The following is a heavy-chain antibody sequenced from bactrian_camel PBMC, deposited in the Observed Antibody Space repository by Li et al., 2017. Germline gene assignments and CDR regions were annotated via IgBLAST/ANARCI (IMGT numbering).Heavy chain of an antibody. J-gene: IGHJ6*01. V-gene: IGHV3S1*01. Sequence: HVQLVESGGGSVQTGGSLTLSCAASGDTHIHYCMAWFRQGPGKGREVIASIYTGGSYIYYVDSVKGRFTISKDNAKNILYLQINNLQPEDTAIYYCASGNWNRAAGIWSEPKKFAYWGQGTQVTVS. D-gene: IGHD6*01. CDR2: IYTGGSYI. CDR3: ASGNWNRAAGIWSEPKKFAY. CDR1: GDTHIHYC.